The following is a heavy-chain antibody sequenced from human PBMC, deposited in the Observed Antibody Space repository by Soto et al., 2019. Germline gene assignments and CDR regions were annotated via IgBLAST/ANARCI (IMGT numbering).Heavy chain of an antibody. V-gene: IGHV4-59*04. CDR2: IYYSGST. D-gene: IGHD3-10*01. Sequence: ASETLSLTCTVSGGSISSYYWSWIRQPPGKGLEWIGYIYYSGSTYYNPSLKSRVTISVDTSKNQFSLKLSSVTAADTAVYYCARQLWFGYLYGMDVWGQGTTVTVSS. J-gene: IGHJ6*02. CDR1: GGSISSYY. CDR3: ARQLWFGYLYGMDV.